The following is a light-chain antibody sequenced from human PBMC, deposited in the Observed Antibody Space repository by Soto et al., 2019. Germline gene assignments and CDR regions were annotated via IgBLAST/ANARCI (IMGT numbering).Light chain of an antibody. V-gene: IGKV3-11*01. CDR1: QSVSSY. CDR3: QQRNYWQVT. Sequence: EVLLTQSPFTLSLSPGERATLSCRASQSVSSYLDWYQQKPGQAPRLLIYDVSNRATGIPARFSGSGSGTDFTLTISSLEPEDFEVYYCQQRNYWQVTFGQGTRLEIK. J-gene: IGKJ5*01. CDR2: DVS.